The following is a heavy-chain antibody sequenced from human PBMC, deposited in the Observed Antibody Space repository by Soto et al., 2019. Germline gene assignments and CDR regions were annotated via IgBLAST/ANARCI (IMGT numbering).Heavy chain of an antibody. J-gene: IGHJ4*02. D-gene: IGHD5-18*01. CDR3: ATESTRGYRYFDY. CDR1: GYIFTDYS. V-gene: IGHV3-11*06. Sequence: PAGSLRLSRAASGYIFTDYSMTWIRQAPGKGLEWVSCIGSSSSFISYADSVKGRFTISRDDAKNSLYLQMNSLRDEDTAVYYCATESTRGYRYFDYWGQGTLVTVSS. CDR2: IGSSSSFI.